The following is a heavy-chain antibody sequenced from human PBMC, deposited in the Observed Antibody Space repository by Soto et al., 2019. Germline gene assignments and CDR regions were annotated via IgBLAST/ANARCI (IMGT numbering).Heavy chain of an antibody. Sequence: SQTLSLTCAISGDSVSSNSAAWNWIRQSPSRGLEWLGRTYYRSKWYNDYAVSVKSRITINPDTSKNQFSLQLNSVTPEDTAVYYCARGELLWLGELLTNGIFDYWGQGTLVTVSS. CDR3: ARGELLWLGELLTNGIFDY. CDR1: GDSVSSNSAA. J-gene: IGHJ4*02. D-gene: IGHD3-10*01. CDR2: TYYRSKWYN. V-gene: IGHV6-1*01.